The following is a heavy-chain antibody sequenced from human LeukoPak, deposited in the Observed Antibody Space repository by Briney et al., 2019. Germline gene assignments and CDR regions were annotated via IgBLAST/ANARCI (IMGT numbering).Heavy chain of an antibody. V-gene: IGHV5-51*01. CDR2: IYPGDSDT. J-gene: IGHJ4*01. CDR3: ARAQLGIYQFDY. D-gene: IGHD2-2*01. Sequence: GASLQFSTKGSGSSFTSYWISWGRQMPGKGLEGMGIIYPGDSDTRYSPSFQGQVTISADKSISTAYLQWSSLKASDTAMYYCARAQLGIYQFDYWGQGTLVTVSS. CDR1: GSSFTSYW.